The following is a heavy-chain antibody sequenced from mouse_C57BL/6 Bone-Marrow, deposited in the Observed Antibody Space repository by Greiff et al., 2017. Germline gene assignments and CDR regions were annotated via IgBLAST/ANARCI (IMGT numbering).Heavy chain of an antibody. D-gene: IGHD2-12*01. Sequence: EVQLQQSGGDLVKPGGSLKLSCAASGFTFSSYGMSWVRQTPDKRLEWVATISSGGSYTYYPDSVKGRFTISRDNAKNTLYLQMSSLKSEDTAMYYCARHYSFDYWGQGTTLTVSS. CDR3: ARHYSFDY. CDR2: ISSGGSYT. J-gene: IGHJ2*01. V-gene: IGHV5-6*01. CDR1: GFTFSSYG.